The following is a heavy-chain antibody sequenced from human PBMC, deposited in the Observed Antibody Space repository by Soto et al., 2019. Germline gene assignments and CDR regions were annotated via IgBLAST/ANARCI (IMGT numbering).Heavy chain of an antibody. J-gene: IGHJ6*02. D-gene: IGHD3-10*01. V-gene: IGHV1-3*01. Sequence: ASVKVSCKASGYTFTSYAMHWVRQAPGQRLEWMGWINAGNGNTKYSQKFQGRVTITRDTSASTAYIELSSLRSEYTAVYYCARVGNTMVRGVIIYYYYGMDVWGQGTTVTVSS. CDR1: GYTFTSYA. CDR3: ARVGNTMVRGVIIYYYYGMDV. CDR2: INAGNGNT.